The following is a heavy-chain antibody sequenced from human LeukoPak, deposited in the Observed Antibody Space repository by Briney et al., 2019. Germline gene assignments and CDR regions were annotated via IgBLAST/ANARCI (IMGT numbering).Heavy chain of an antibody. D-gene: IGHD3-22*01. J-gene: IGHJ4*02. CDR2: IYSGGST. V-gene: IGHV3-53*01. CDR1: GFTVSSNY. CDR3: AKDRPNYYDSSGHYYRRDGDY. Sequence: GGSLRLSCVASGFTVSSNYMNWVRQAPGKGLEWLSVIYSGGSTYYADSVKGRFTISRDNSKNTLYLQMNSLRAEDTAIYYCAKDRPNYYDSSGHYYRRDGDYWGQGTLVTVSS.